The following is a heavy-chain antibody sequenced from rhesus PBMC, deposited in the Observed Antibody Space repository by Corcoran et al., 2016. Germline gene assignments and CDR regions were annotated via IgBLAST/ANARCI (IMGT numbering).Heavy chain of an antibody. D-gene: IGHD6-31*01. CDR2: INSGGGST. Sequence: EVQLVESGGGLAKPGGSLRLSCAASGFTFSSYWMNWVRQTPGKGLEWISAINSGGGSTYSADSVKGRFPISIDNSKNTLSLQMNSLRAEDTAVYYCAKRLDYFDYWGQGVLVTVSS. CDR3: AKRLDYFDY. J-gene: IGHJ4*01. V-gene: IGHV3S42*01. CDR1: GFTFSSYW.